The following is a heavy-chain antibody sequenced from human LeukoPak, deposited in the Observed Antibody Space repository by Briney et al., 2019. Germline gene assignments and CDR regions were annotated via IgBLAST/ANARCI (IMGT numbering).Heavy chain of an antibody. J-gene: IGHJ5*02. D-gene: IGHD3-10*01. Sequence: AGGSLRLSCAASGFTFSRYGMHWVRQAPGKGLEWVAVFWYDGTSKFYADSVKGRFIISRDNPRNTLYLQMNILRTEDTAVYYCAKEGTPQVSTWYDLWGQGTQVIVSS. CDR2: FWYDGTSK. CDR1: GFTFSRYG. V-gene: IGHV3-30*02. CDR3: AKEGTPQVSTWYDL.